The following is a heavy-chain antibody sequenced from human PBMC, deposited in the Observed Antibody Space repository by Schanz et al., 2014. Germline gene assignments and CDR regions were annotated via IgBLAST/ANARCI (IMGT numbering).Heavy chain of an antibody. V-gene: IGHV3-64D*06. J-gene: IGHJ4*02. CDR1: GFTFSIYA. Sequence: EVKMVESGGDLVQPGGSLRLSCSASGFTFSIYAMHWVRQAPGKGLEYVSAISHDGYSTYYADSVKGRFTISRDNSKNTLYLQMSSLTTEDTAVYVCVRDHTTESYYSAGPPIDYWGQGTLLTVSS. CDR3: VRDHTTESYYSAGPPIDY. CDR2: ISHDGYST. D-gene: IGHD1-26*01.